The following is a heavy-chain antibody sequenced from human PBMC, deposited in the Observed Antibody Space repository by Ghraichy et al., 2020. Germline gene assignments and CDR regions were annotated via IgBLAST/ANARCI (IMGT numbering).Heavy chain of an antibody. J-gene: IGHJ4*02. CDR3: ARGYYARPFDY. CDR1: AGSISRYY. Sequence: SETLSLTCTVSAGSISRYYWSWIRQPPGKGLEWIGYIYYSGSTNYNPSLKSRVTISVDTSKNQFSLKLSSVTAADTAVYYCARGYYARPFDYWGQGTLVTVSS. V-gene: IGHV4-59*01. CDR2: IYYSGST. D-gene: IGHD3-22*01.